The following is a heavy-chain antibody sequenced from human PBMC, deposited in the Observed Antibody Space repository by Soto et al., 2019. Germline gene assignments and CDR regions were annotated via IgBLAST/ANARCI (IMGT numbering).Heavy chain of an antibody. CDR3: AKFSYFYDRDGHVENYYLLDF. CDR1: GLNFRNRG. V-gene: IGHV3-30*18. D-gene: IGHD3-22*01. CDR2: IYYDGSKE. Sequence: RLSNTAFGLNFRNRGIHRVSQAHGKGLEWVTVIYYDGSKEYYGHSVKGRFTISRDNSKNTLYLQMNSLRPEDTAVYYCAKFSYFYDRDGHVENYYLLDFW. J-gene: IGHJ6*01.